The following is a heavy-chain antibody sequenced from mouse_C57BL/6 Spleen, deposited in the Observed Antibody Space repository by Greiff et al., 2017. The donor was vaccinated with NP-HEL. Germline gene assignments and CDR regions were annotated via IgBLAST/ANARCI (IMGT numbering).Heavy chain of an antibody. Sequence: EVQLVESGGGLVQPGGSMKLSCVASGFTFSNYWMNWVRQSPEKGLEWVAQIRLKSDNYATHYAESVKGRFTISRYYSKSSVYLQLNNLRAEDTGIYYCTGTGTGDMDYWGQGTSVTVSS. CDR2: IRLKSDNYAT. J-gene: IGHJ4*01. CDR1: GFTFSNYW. V-gene: IGHV6-3*01. CDR3: TGTGTGDMDY. D-gene: IGHD4-1*01.